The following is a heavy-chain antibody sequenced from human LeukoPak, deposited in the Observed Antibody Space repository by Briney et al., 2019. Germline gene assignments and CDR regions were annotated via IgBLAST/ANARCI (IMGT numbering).Heavy chain of an antibody. D-gene: IGHD3-22*01. J-gene: IGHJ6*02. V-gene: IGHV4-61*01. CDR2: IYYSGST. CDR3: ARAVVYYDSSGYYYYYGMDV. Sequence: PSQTLSLTCTVSGGSLSSGSYYWGWLREPPGKGLDWVGYIYYSGSTNYNPSRKSRVTISVDTSKNQFSLKLSSVTAADTAVYYCARAVVYYDSSGYYYYYGMDVWGQGTTVTVSS. CDR1: GGSLSSGSYY.